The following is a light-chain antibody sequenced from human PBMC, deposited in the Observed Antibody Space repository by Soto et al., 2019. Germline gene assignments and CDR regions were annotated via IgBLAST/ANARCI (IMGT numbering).Light chain of an antibody. CDR2: KAS. CDR1: QSVSFW. V-gene: IGKV1-5*03. CDR3: QQYNTYRT. Sequence: DIQMTQSPSTLSASVGDRVTITCRASQSVSFWLAWYQQKPGKAPKLLIYKASNLESGVPSRFSGGGFGTEFTLTISSLQPDDFATYYCQQYNTYRTFGQGTKADIK. J-gene: IGKJ1*01.